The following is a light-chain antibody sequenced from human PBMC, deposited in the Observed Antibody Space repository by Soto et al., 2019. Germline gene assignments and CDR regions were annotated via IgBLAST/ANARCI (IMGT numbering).Light chain of an antibody. CDR3: CSYAGSYTLV. V-gene: IGLV2-11*01. J-gene: IGLJ3*02. CDR1: SSDVGAYNY. CDR2: DVS. Sequence: QSALTQPRSVSGSPEQSVTISCTGTSSDVGAYNYVSWYQQHPGKVPKLMIYDVSRRPSGVPDRFSGSKSGNTASLTISGLQADDEADYYCCSYAGSYTLVFGGGTQLTVL.